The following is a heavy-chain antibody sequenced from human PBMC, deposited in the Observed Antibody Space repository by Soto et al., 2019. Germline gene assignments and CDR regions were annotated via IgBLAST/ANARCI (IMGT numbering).Heavy chain of an antibody. CDR1: GYTFTSYD. Sequence: QVQLVQSGAEVKKPGASVKVSCKASGYTFTSYDINWVRQATGQGLEWMGWMNPNSGNTGYAQKFQGRVTMTRNTSISTAYMELSSLRSEDTAVYYCARELRYCSGGSRYSGEIDYWGQGTLVTVSS. V-gene: IGHV1-8*01. J-gene: IGHJ4*02. CDR3: ARELRYCSGGSRYSGEIDY. D-gene: IGHD2-15*01. CDR2: MNPNSGNT.